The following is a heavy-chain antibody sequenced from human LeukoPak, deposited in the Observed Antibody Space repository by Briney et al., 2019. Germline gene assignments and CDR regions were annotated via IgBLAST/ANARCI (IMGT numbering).Heavy chain of an antibody. CDR2: IKRDGSEK. V-gene: IGHV3-7*05. D-gene: IGHD3-10*01. CDR1: GFTFSSYW. Sequence: SGGSLRLSCAASGFTFSSYWMSWVRQAPGKGLEWVANIKRDGSEKYYVDSVKGRLTISRDNAENSLYLQMNSLRAEDTAVCYCARARDYGSGRANAFDIWGQGTMVTVSS. J-gene: IGHJ3*02. CDR3: ARARDYGSGRANAFDI.